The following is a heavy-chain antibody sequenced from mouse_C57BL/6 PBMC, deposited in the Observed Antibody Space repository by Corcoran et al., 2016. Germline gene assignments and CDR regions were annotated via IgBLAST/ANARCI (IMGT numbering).Heavy chain of an antibody. J-gene: IGHJ3*01. Sequence: EVQLQQSGPELVTPGASVKISCKASGYTFTDYYMNWVKQSHGKSLEWSGDINPNNGGTSYNQKFKGKATLTVDKSSSTAYMELRSLTSEDSAVYYCARRKAWFAYWGQATLVTVSA. CDR3: ARRKAWFAY. CDR2: INPNNGGT. V-gene: IGHV1-26*01. CDR1: GYTFTDYY.